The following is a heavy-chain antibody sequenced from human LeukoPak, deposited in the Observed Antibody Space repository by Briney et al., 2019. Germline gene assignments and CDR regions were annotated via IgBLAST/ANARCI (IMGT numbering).Heavy chain of an antibody. D-gene: IGHD6-13*01. V-gene: IGHV4-38-2*02. CDR1: DYSISSNYY. CDR3: ASLSSPGYFDY. J-gene: IGHJ4*02. Sequence: SETLSLTCTVSDYSISSNYYWAWIRQPPGKGLEWIGTIYHNGSTYYSPSLKSRVTISVDTSKNQFSLKLTSVTAADTAVYYCASLSSPGYFDYWGQGTLVTVSS. CDR2: IYHNGST.